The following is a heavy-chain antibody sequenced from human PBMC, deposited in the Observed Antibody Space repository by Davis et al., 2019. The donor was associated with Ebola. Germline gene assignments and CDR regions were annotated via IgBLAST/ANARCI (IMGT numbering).Heavy chain of an antibody. CDR3: TGTVTDDY. CDR2: IRSKANSYAT. Sequence: GESLKISCAASGFTFSGPAMHWVRQASGKGLEWVGRIRSKANSYATAYAASVKGRFTISRDDSKNTAYLQMNSLKTEDTAVYYCTGTVTDDYWGQGTLVTVSS. J-gene: IGHJ4*02. D-gene: IGHD4-17*01. V-gene: IGHV3-73*01. CDR1: GFTFSGPA.